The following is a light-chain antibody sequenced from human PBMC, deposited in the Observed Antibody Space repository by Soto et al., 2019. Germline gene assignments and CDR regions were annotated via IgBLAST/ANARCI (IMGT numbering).Light chain of an antibody. CDR3: TSYAGSNKLGV. V-gene: IGLV2-8*01. J-gene: IGLJ1*01. Sequence: QSALTQPPSASGSPGQSVTISCTGTSNDFGGYNYVSWYRQHPGKAPKLMIYEVNKRPSGVPDRFSGSKSGNTASLTVSGLQAEDEADYYCTSYAGSNKLGVFGTGTKVTVL. CDR1: SNDFGGYNY. CDR2: EVN.